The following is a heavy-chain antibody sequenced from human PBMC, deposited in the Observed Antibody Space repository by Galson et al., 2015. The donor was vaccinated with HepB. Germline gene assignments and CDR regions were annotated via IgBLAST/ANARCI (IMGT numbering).Heavy chain of an antibody. CDR1: GFTFNTYW. D-gene: IGHD6-19*01. CDR2: INSDGSGT. J-gene: IGHJ4*02. V-gene: IGHV3-74*01. CDR3: ARDSAAVSGDFDY. Sequence: SLRLSCAASGFTFNTYWMHWVRQAPGKGLVWVSRINSDGSGTSYADSVKGRLTISRDNAKNTLYLQMNSLRAEDTAVYYCARDSAAVSGDFDYWGQGTLVTVSS.